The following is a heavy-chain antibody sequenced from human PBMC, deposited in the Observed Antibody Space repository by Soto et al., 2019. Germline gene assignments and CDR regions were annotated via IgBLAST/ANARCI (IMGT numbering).Heavy chain of an antibody. CDR1: GYTFTDYX. CDR2: INPNTGGT. V-gene: IGHV1-2*04. CDR3: ARDADEDKDGMDV. Sequence: WASVKVFCKAYGYTFTDYXXXGVRQAPGQGLEWMGWINPNTGGTNYAQKFQGWVTMTRDTSITTAYMELSRLRSDGTAVYYCARDADEDKDGMDVWGQGTTVTVSS. J-gene: IGHJ6*02.